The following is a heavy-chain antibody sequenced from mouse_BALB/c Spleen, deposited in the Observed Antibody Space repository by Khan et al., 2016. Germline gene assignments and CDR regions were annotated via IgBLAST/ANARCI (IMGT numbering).Heavy chain of an antibody. J-gene: IGHJ2*01. V-gene: IGHV4-1*02. CDR1: GFDFSRYW. CDR2: INPDSSTI. CDR3: TRLHYYGYSDN. D-gene: IGHD1-2*01. Sequence: EVQLQESGGGLVQPGGSLKLSCAASGFDFSRYWMSWVRQAPGKGLEWIGEINPDSSTINYTPSLKDKFIISRDNAKNTLYLQMKKVRSEDTALYYCTRLHYYGYSDNWGQGTTLTVSS.